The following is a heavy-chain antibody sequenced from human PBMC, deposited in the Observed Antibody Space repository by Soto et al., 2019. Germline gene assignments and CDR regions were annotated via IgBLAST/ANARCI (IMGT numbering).Heavy chain of an antibody. CDR2: ISDSADST. Sequence: EVQLLESGGGLVQPGGSLRVSCAASGFAFNIYAMSWVRQAPGKGLEGVSVISDSADSTNYADSVKGRFTISRDNTKKTVYLQMNSLRVENTAVYYCAKDRKHYGSMSYFDYCGQGTLVTVSS. D-gene: IGHD3-10*01. CDR1: GFAFNIYA. CDR3: AKDRKHYGSMSYFDY. J-gene: IGHJ4*02. V-gene: IGHV3-23*01.